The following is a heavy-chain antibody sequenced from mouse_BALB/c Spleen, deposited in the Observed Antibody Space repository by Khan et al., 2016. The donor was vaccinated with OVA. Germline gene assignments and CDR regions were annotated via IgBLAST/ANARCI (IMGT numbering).Heavy chain of an antibody. CDR3: AREIYYDYAYYCAMDY. CDR1: GFSLTGYG. CDR2: IWGDGST. Sequence: QVQLQQSGPGLVAPSQSLSITCTVSGFSLTGYGVNWVRQPPGKGLEWLGMIWGDGSTDYNSALKSRLSISKDNSKSQVFLKMNSLQTDDTARYYCAREIYYDYAYYCAMDYWGQGTSVTVSS. V-gene: IGHV2-6-7*01. J-gene: IGHJ4*01. D-gene: IGHD2-4*01.